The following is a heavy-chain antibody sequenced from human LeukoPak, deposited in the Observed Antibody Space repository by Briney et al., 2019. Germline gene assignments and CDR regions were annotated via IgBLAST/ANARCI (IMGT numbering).Heavy chain of an antibody. CDR2: IRYDGSNK. Sequence: GGSLRLSCAASGFTFSSYGMHWVRQAPGKGLEWVAFIRYDGSNKYYADSVKGRFTISRDNSKNTLYLQMNSLRAEDTAVYYCAKKNSGSYYVGYFDYWGQGTLVTVSS. CDR1: GFTFSSYG. J-gene: IGHJ4*02. D-gene: IGHD1-26*01. V-gene: IGHV3-30*02. CDR3: AKKNSGSYYVGYFDY.